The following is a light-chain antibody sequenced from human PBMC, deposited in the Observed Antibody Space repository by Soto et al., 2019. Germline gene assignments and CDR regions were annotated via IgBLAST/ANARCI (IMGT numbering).Light chain of an antibody. V-gene: IGKV1-12*01. Sequence: DIQMTQSPSSVSASVGDSVTMTCRASQGITNGLAWYQQKPGKAPKPLIYGASSLQSGVPSRFSGGGSGTEFILTITGLQTEDFATYFCQEAGGFPWRFGHGTRVEMK. J-gene: IGKJ1*01. CDR1: QGITNG. CDR2: GAS. CDR3: QEAGGFPWR.